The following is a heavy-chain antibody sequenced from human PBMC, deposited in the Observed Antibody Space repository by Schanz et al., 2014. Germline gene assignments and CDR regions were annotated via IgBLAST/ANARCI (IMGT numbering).Heavy chain of an antibody. CDR1: GFTFSNHA. CDR2: IGGSGDST. J-gene: IGHJ4*02. CDR3: AKHVRSLTGNDY. V-gene: IGHV3-23*04. Sequence: VQLVESGGGLVKPGGSLRLSCAGSGFTFSNHALSWVRQAPGKGLEWVSGIGGSGDSTHYADSVKGRFIISRDNSKNTLYLQVNSLRAEDTAVYYCAKHVRSLTGNDYWGQGTLVTVSS. D-gene: IGHD3-9*01.